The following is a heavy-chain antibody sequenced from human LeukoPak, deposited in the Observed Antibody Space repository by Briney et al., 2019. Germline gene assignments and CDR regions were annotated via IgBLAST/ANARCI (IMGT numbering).Heavy chain of an antibody. Sequence: GASVKVSCQASGGTFSSYAISWVRQAPGQGLEWMGWISAYNGNTNYAQKLQGRVTMTTDTSTSTAYMELRSLRSDDTAVYYRARGPDCSGGSCYSILKGAFDIWGQGTMVTVSS. V-gene: IGHV1-18*01. CDR1: GGTFSSYA. CDR3: ARGPDCSGGSCYSILKGAFDI. D-gene: IGHD2-15*01. J-gene: IGHJ3*02. CDR2: ISAYNGNT.